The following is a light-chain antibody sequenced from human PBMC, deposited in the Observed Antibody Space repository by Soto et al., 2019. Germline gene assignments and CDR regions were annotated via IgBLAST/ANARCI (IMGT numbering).Light chain of an antibody. Sequence: QLVLTQPPSASASLGASVTLTCTLSSGYSNYKVDWYQQRPGKGPRFVMRVGTGGIVGSKGDGIPDRFSVLGSGLNRYLTIKNIQEEDESDYNCGADHGSGSNFVVVFGGGTKLTVL. V-gene: IGLV9-49*01. CDR1: SGYSNYK. CDR3: GADHGSGSNFVVV. CDR2: VGTGGIVG. J-gene: IGLJ2*01.